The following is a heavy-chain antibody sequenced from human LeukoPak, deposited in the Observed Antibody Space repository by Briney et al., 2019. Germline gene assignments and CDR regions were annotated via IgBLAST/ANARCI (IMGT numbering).Heavy chain of an antibody. CDR1: GGSISSSSYY. CDR3: ASVGYCSSTSCKTPFYYYYGMDV. D-gene: IGHD2-2*01. Sequence: PSETLSLTCTVSGGSISSSSYYWGWIRQPPGKGLEWIGSIYYSGSTYYNPSLKSRVTISVDTSKNQFSLKLSSVTAADTAAYYCASVGYCSSTSCKTPFYYYYGMDVWGQGTTVTVSS. J-gene: IGHJ6*02. V-gene: IGHV4-39*01. CDR2: IYYSGST.